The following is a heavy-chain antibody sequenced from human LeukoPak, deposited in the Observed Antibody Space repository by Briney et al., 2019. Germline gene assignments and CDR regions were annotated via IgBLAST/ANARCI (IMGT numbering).Heavy chain of an antibody. CDR1: GFTFSSYS. CDR2: ISSSLTYI. Sequence: KPGGSXRLSCAASGFTFSSYSMNWVRQAPGKGLEWVSSISSSLTYIYYADSVKGRFPISRDNAKNSLYLQMNSLRAEDTAVYYCARVFPSDYWGQGTLVTVSS. V-gene: IGHV3-21*01. J-gene: IGHJ4*02. CDR3: ARVFPSDY.